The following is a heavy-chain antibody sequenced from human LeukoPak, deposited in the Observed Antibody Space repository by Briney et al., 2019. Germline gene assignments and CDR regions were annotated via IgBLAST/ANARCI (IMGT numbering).Heavy chain of an antibody. CDR3: AKVLGGGLWFGELTFDY. CDR2: ISGSGGST. Sequence: GGSLRLSCAASGFTFSSYGMSWVRQAPRKGLEWVSAISGSGGSTYYADSVKGRFTISRDNSKNTLYLQMNSLRAEDTAVYYFAKVLGGGLWFGELTFDYWGQGTLVTVSS. CDR1: GFTFSSYG. J-gene: IGHJ4*02. D-gene: IGHD3-10*01. V-gene: IGHV3-23*01.